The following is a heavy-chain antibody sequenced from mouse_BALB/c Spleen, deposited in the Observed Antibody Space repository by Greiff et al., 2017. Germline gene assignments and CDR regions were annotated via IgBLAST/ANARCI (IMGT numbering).Heavy chain of an antibody. V-gene: IGHV5-15*02. CDR1: GFTFSDYG. J-gene: IGHJ2*01. CDR3: ARGGFPLYFDY. CDR2: ISNLAYSI. Sequence: EVQLVESGGGLVQPGGSRKLSCAASGFTFSDYGMAWVRQAPGKGPEWVAFISNLAYSIYYADTVTGRFTISRENAKNTLYLEMSSLRSEDTAMYYCARGGFPLYFDYWGQGTTLTVSS.